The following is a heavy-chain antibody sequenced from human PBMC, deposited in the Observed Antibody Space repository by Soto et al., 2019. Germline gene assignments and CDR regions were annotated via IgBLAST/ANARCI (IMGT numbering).Heavy chain of an antibody. Sequence: SVKVSCKASGGTFSSYAISWVRQAPGQGLEWMGGIIPIFGTANYAQKFQGRVTITADESTSTAYMELSSLRSEDTAVYYCGVPVKSRQGYSYGTLDVWGQGTTVTVSS. CDR2: IIPIFGTA. V-gene: IGHV1-69*13. J-gene: IGHJ6*02. CDR3: GVPVKSRQGYSYGTLDV. CDR1: GGTFSSYA. D-gene: IGHD5-18*01.